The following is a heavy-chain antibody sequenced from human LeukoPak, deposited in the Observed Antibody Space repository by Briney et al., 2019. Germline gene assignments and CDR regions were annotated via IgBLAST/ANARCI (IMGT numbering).Heavy chain of an antibody. Sequence: PSETLSLTCTVSGGSISSYYWSWIRQPAGKGLEWIGYIYYSGSTNYNPSLKSRVTTSVDTSKNQFSLKLSSVTAADTAVYYCARTEGGTVTPEGDYYYYYMDVWGKGTTVTISS. CDR2: IYYSGST. V-gene: IGHV4-59*01. CDR3: ARTEGGTVTPEGDYYYYYMDV. CDR1: GGSISSYY. J-gene: IGHJ6*03. D-gene: IGHD4-17*01.